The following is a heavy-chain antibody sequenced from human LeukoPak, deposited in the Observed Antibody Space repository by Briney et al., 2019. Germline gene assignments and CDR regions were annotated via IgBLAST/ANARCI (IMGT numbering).Heavy chain of an antibody. CDR1: GYSLTAYF. D-gene: IGHD3-10*01. V-gene: IGHV1-2*02. CDR2: ISPKYGDT. J-gene: IGHJ3*02. CDR3: ARDLWSGELFFAFDI. Sequence: GSVRVSCKASGYSLTAYFLLGLRRAPGQALQWMGWISPKYGDTKYAQTFQGRVTMTRDTSLTTTYMELRGLISDDTAVYFCARDLWSGELFFAFDIWGQGTMVPVSS.